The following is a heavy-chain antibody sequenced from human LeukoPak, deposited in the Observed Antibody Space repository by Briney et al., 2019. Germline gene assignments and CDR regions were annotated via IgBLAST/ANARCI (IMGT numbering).Heavy chain of an antibody. D-gene: IGHD1-20*01. V-gene: IGHV3-30*02. Sequence: PGGSLRLSCAASGFIFSSYGMHRVRQAPGKGLEWVAFIRYDGSNKYYADSVKGRFTISRDNSKNTLYLQMNSLRAEDTAVYYCAKESNWNDFAFDIWGQGTMVTVSS. CDR2: IRYDGSNK. CDR1: GFIFSSYG. CDR3: AKESNWNDFAFDI. J-gene: IGHJ3*02.